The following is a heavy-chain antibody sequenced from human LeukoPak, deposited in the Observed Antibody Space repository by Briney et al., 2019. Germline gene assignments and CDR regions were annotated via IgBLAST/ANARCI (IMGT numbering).Heavy chain of an antibody. D-gene: IGHD6-19*01. J-gene: IGHJ4*02. CDR2: IKSKTDGETR. Sequence: PGGSLRLSCAASGLTFSNAWMIWVRQAPGKGLEWVGRIKSKTDGETRDYAAPVKGRFTISRDDSKNMLYLQMDSLKIDDTAMYYCATSLEWLPTDYWGQGTLVTVSS. CDR1: GLTFSNAW. V-gene: IGHV3-15*01. CDR3: ATSLEWLPTDY.